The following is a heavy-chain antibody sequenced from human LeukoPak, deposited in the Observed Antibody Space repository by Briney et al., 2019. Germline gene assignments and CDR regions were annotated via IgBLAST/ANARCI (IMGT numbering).Heavy chain of an antibody. V-gene: IGHV4-34*01. D-gene: IGHD2-2*01. Sequence: SETLSLTCAVYGGSFSGYYWSWIRQPPGKGLEWIGEINHSGSTNYNPSLKSRVTISVDTSKNQFSLKLSSVTAADTAVYHCARCSSTTSFDFDYWGQGTLVTVSS. CDR2: INHSGST. CDR1: GGSFSGYY. J-gene: IGHJ4*02. CDR3: ARCSSTTSFDFDY.